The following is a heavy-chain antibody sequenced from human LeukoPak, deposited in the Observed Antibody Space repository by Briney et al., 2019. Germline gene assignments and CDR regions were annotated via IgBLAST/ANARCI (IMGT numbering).Heavy chain of an antibody. CDR2: ISSSSNI. CDR3: ARADYYYGMDV. V-gene: IGHV3-48*01. J-gene: IGHJ6*02. Sequence: GGSLRLSCAASGFTFSSYNINWVRQAPGNGLEWVSYISSSSNIYYADSVKGRFTISRDNAKNSLYLQMNSLRAEDTAVYYCARADYYYGMDVWGQGTTVTVSS. CDR1: GFTFSSYN.